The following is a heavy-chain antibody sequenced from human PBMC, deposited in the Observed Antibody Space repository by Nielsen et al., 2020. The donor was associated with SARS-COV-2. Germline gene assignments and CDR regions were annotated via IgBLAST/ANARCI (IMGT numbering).Heavy chain of an antibody. J-gene: IGHJ6*02. D-gene: IGHD6-19*01. V-gene: IGHV3-23*01. CDR1: GFTFSNFA. CDR3: TRRVAGGTMDV. CDR2: IGVSSGGT. Sequence: GESLKISCAASGFTFSNFAMNWVRQAPGKGLEWVSTIGVSSGGTYYADSLKGRFTISRDNSKNTLYLQMNSLGADDTAIYYCTRRVAGGTMDVWGQGTTVTVSS.